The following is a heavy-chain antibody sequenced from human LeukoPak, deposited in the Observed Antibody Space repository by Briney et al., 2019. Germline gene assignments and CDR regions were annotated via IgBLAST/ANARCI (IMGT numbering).Heavy chain of an antibody. D-gene: IGHD3-16*02. CDR3: ARGPHDYVWGSYRYTHFDY. CDR2: TSYDGSNT. CDR1: GFTFSSYA. V-gene: IGHV3-30-3*01. J-gene: IGHJ4*02. Sequence: PGGSLRLSCAASGFTFSSYAMHWVRQAPGKGLEWVAVTSYDGSNTYYADSVKGRFTISRDNSKNTLYLQMNSLRAEDTAVYYCARGPHDYVWGSYRYTHFDYWGQGTLVTVSS.